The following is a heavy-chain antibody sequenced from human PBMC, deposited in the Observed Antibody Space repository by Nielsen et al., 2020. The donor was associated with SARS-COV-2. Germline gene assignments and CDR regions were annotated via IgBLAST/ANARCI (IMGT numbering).Heavy chain of an antibody. CDR3: GRVSPWGNMITTGRAAYYFGY. CDR2: IIAFSGNT. V-gene: IGHV1-18*01. J-gene: IGHJ4*02. CDR1: GYTFPNYG. Sequence: ASVKVSCKASGYTFPNYGISWVRQAPGQGLEWMGWIIAFSGNTDFAQKLQGRVTMTTDTSTNTAYMQLRSLRSDDTAIYFCGRVSPWGNMITTGRAAYYFGYWGQGTLVTVSS. D-gene: IGHD3-16*01.